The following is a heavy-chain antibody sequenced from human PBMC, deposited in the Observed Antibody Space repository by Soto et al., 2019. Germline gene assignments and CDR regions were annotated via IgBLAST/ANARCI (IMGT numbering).Heavy chain of an antibody. V-gene: IGHV4-34*01. CDR3: AIGTLDSSSWYFDY. CDR2: INHSGST. D-gene: IGHD6-13*01. CDR1: GGSFSGYY. Sequence: PSETLSLTCAVYGGSFSGYYWSWIRQPPGKGLEWIGEINHSGSTNYNPSLKSRVTISVDTSKNQFSLKLSSVTAADTAVYYCAIGTLDSSSWYFDYCGQGTLVTVSS. J-gene: IGHJ4*02.